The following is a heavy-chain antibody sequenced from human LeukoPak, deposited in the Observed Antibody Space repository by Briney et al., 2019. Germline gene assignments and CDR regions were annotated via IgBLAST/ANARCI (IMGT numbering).Heavy chain of an antibody. D-gene: IGHD4-17*01. CDR3: ARIRTTVTTGAFDI. V-gene: IGHV1-18*01. CDR2: ISAYNGNT. J-gene: IGHJ3*02. CDR1: GYTFTSYG. Sequence: ASVKVSCKASGYTFTSYGISWVRQAPGQGLEWMGWISAYNGNTNYAQKLQGRVTMTTDTSTSTAYMELRSLRSDDTAVYYCARIRTTVTTGAFDIWGQGTMVTVSS.